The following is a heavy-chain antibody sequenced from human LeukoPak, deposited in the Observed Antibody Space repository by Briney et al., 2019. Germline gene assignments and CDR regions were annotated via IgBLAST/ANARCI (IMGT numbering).Heavy chain of an antibody. CDR3: ARENYVPYYYYGMDV. V-gene: IGHV4-59*12. D-gene: IGHD1-7*01. CDR1: GGSISSYY. Sequence: PSETLSLTCTVSGGSISSYYWSWIRQPPGKGLEWIGYIYYSGSTNYNPSLESRVTISVDTSKNQFSLKLSSVTAADTAVYYCARENYVPYYYYGMDVWGQGTTVTVSS. CDR2: IYYSGST. J-gene: IGHJ6*02.